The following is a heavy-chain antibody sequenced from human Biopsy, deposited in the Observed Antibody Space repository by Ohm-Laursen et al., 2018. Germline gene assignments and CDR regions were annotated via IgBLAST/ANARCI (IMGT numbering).Heavy chain of an antibody. CDR2: ISYNERT. CDR1: GASVKTSGYF. J-gene: IGHJ2*01. D-gene: IGHD3-9*01. Sequence: TLSFTCCVSGASVKTSGYFWAWIRQRPGKGLEWIGYISYNERTHYNPSLTSRLAISFDTSNNRISLQLRSVSVADTAVYYCVREPKTGTAEAWYFDLWGRGSPVTVPS. CDR3: VREPKTGTAEAWYFDL. V-gene: IGHV4-31*03.